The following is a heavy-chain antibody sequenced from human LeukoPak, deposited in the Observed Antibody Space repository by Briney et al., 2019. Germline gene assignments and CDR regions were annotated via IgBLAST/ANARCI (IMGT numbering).Heavy chain of an antibody. J-gene: IGHJ5*02. CDR1: GYTFTGYY. V-gene: IGHV1-2*02. Sequence: ASVKVSCKASGYTFTGYYMHWVRQAPGQGLEWMGWINPNSGGTNYAQKFQGRVTMTRGTSISTAYMELSRLRSDDTAVYYCAREEGIAAAGRVYNWFDPWGQGTLVTVSS. CDR3: AREEGIAAAGRVYNWFDP. CDR2: INPNSGGT. D-gene: IGHD6-13*01.